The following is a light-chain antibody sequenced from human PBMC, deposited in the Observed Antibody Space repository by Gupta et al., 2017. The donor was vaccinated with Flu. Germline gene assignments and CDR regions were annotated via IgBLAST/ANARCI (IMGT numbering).Light chain of an antibody. V-gene: IGKV3-20*01. Sequence: GTRSLAPGESVTLSCRAGESVNRNHLAWYQQKPGQAPRLLMYGTSNRAPGIPDRFSGGGSGTDFTLTINRLEPEDSALFYCHHDGTSPYTFGQGTKLEIK. CDR2: GTS. J-gene: IGKJ2*01. CDR3: HHDGTSPYT. CDR1: ESVNRNH.